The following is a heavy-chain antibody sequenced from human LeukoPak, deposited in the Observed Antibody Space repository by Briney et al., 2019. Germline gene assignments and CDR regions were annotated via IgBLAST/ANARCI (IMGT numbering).Heavy chain of an antibody. CDR1: GGSISTYY. J-gene: IGHJ4*02. Sequence: PSETLSLTCSVSGGSISTYYWNWIRQPPGKGLEWIGYIYNSGTTNYNPSLKSRVTISVDTSKNQFSLNLRSVTAADTAVYYCARKSPAGYFNFDSWGQGTLVAVSS. CDR3: ARKSPAGYFNFDS. V-gene: IGHV4-59*01. CDR2: IYNSGTT. D-gene: IGHD2/OR15-2a*01.